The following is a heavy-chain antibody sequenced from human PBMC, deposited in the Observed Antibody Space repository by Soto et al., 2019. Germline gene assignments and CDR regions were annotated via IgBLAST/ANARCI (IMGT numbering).Heavy chain of an antibody. Sequence: SETLSLTCAVYGGSFSGYYWSWIRQPPGKGLEWIGEINHSGSTNYNPSLKSRVTISVDTSKNQFSLKLSSVTAADTAVYYCARGSDDFWSGYRQYYFDYWGQGTLVTVSS. CDR3: ARGSDDFWSGYRQYYFDY. J-gene: IGHJ4*02. D-gene: IGHD3-3*01. CDR1: GGSFSGYY. V-gene: IGHV4-34*01. CDR2: INHSGST.